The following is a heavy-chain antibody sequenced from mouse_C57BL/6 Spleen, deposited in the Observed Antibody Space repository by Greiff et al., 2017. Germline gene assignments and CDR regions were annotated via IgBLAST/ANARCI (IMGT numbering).Heavy chain of an antibody. Sequence: QVHVKQPGAELVRPGSSVKLSCKASGYTFTSYWMHWVKQRPIQGLEWIGNIDPSDSETHYNQKFKDKATLTVDKSSSTAYMQLSSLTSEDSAVYYCARLAYYGNFYYAMDYWGQGTSVTVSS. CDR2: IDPSDSET. D-gene: IGHD2-10*01. V-gene: IGHV1-52*01. CDR3: ARLAYYGNFYYAMDY. CDR1: GYTFTSYW. J-gene: IGHJ4*01.